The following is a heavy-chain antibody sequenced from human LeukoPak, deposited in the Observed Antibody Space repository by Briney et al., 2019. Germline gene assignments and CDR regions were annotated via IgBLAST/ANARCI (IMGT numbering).Heavy chain of an antibody. CDR2: ISYDGSNK. Sequence: GRSLRLSCATSGFTFSSYAMHWVRQAPGKGLEWVAVISYDGSNKYYADSVKGRFTISRDNSKNTLYLQMNSLRAEDTAVYYCAREVEGATRYFDYWGQGTLVTVSS. D-gene: IGHD1-26*01. CDR3: AREVEGATRYFDY. J-gene: IGHJ4*02. V-gene: IGHV3-30-3*01. CDR1: GFTFSSYA.